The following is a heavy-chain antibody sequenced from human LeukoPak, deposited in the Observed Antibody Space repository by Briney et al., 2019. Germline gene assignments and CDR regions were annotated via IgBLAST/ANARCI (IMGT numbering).Heavy chain of an antibody. J-gene: IGHJ6*02. D-gene: IGHD3-10*01. CDR2: ISAYNGNT. CDR1: GYTFTSYG. Sequence: ASVKVSCKASGYTFTSYGISWVRQAPGQGLEWMGWISAYNGNTNYAQKLQGRVTMTTDTSTSTAYMELRSLRSDDTAVYYCARDRSWWFGELFEYYYGMDVWGQGTTVTVSS. CDR3: ARDRSWWFGELFEYYYGMDV. V-gene: IGHV1-18*01.